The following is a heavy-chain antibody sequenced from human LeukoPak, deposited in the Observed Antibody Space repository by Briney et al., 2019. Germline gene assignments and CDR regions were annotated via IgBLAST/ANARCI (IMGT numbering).Heavy chain of an antibody. J-gene: IGHJ6*02. Sequence: GASVKVSCKASGYTFTSYGISWVRQAPGQGLEWMGWISAYNGNTNYAQKLQGRVTMTTDTSTSTAYMELRSLRSDDTAVYYCAQVWGYDPPFYYYYGMDVWGQGTTVTVSS. CDR2: ISAYNGNT. V-gene: IGHV1-18*01. CDR3: AQVWGYDPPFYYYYGMDV. CDR1: GYTFTSYG. D-gene: IGHD5-12*01.